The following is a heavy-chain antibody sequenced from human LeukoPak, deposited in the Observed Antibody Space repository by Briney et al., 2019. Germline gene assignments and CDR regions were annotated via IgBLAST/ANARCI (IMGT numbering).Heavy chain of an antibody. CDR2: IKQDGSEK. CDR1: GFTFSSYW. V-gene: IGHV3-7*01. J-gene: IGHJ6*03. Sequence: GGSLRLSCAASGFTFSSYWMSWVRQAPGKGLEWVANIKQDGSEKYYVDSVKGRFTISRDNAKNSLYLQMNSLRAEDTAVYYCARADYDFWSGYYPYYYYYYYMDVWGKGTTVTVSS. D-gene: IGHD3-3*01. CDR3: ARADYDFWSGYYPYYYYYYYMDV.